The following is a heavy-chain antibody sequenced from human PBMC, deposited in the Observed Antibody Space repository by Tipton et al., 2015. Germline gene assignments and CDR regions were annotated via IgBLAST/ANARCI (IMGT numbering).Heavy chain of an antibody. CDR2: LFYNGET. V-gene: IGHV4-30-4*01. Sequence: GLVKPSQTLSLSCTVSGDSLNTADYYWSWIRQPPGKGLEWIGYLFYNGETFYNPSLKSRLIIALERTKKQFSLNLTSVTAADTAVYYCARRRHTFGNYNWFDPWGQGTLVTVSS. J-gene: IGHJ5*02. CDR3: ARRRHTFGNYNWFDP. D-gene: IGHD4-23*01. CDR1: GDSLNTADYY.